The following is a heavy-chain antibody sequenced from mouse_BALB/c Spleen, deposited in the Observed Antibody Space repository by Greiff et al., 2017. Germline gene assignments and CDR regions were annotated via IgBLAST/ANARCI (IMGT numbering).Heavy chain of an antibody. CDR2: INSNGGST. CDR1: GFTFSSYG. D-gene: IGHD1-1*01. Sequence: EVKLVESGGGLVQPGGSLKLSCAASGFTFSSYGMSWVRQTPDKRLELVATINSNGGSTYYPDSVKGRFTISRDNAKNTLYLQMSSLKSEDTAMYYCARETPHYYGSSLFDYWGQGTTLTVSS. J-gene: IGHJ2*01. V-gene: IGHV5-6-3*01. CDR3: ARETPHYYGSSLFDY.